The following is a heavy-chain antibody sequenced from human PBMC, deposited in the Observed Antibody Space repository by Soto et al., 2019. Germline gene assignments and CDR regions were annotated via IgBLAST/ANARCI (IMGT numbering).Heavy chain of an antibody. CDR3: ARELLWFGESYNCFDP. J-gene: IGHJ5*02. CDR1: GGTFSSYA. V-gene: IGHV1-69*13. CDR2: IIPIFGTA. Sequence: SVKVSCKASGGTFSSYAISWVRQAPGQGLEWMGGIIPIFGTANYAQKFQGRVTITADESTSTAYMELSSLRSEDTAVYYCARELLWFGESYNCFDPWGQGTLVTVSS. D-gene: IGHD3-10*01.